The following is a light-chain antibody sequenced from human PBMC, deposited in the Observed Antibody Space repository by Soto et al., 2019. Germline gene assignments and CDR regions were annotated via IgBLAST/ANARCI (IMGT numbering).Light chain of an antibody. CDR1: QSVSTR. CDR3: QQYSVYWT. Sequence: DIQMTQSPSSLSASVGDRVTSICRASQSVSTRLAWYQQKPGKAPKVLIYDASSWAGGVPSRFTGSGSGTEFTLTINSLKPDEFATYYCQQYSVYWTFGQGTKVEIK. CDR2: DAS. V-gene: IGKV1-5*02. J-gene: IGKJ1*01.